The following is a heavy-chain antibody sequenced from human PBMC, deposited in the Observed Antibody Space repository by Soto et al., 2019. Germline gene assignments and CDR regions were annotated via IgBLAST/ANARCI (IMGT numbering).Heavy chain of an antibody. V-gene: IGHV2-5*02. CDR3: AHRRPVPRGAKEFDP. J-gene: IGHJ5*02. D-gene: IGHD3-10*01. CDR2: IYWDDDK. Sequence: QITLKESGPTLVKPTQTLTLTCTFSGFSLSTSGVGVGWIRQPPGKALEWLALIYWDDDKRYSPSLKSRLTSTKDASKNRVVLTMTIMDPVDTATYYCAHRRPVPRGAKEFDPWGQGTLVTVSS. CDR1: GFSLSTSGVG.